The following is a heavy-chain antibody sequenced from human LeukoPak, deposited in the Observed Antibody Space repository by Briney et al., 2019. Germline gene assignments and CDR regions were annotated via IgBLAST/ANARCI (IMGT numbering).Heavy chain of an antibody. CDR1: GGSISSYY. V-gene: IGHV4-4*07. J-gene: IGHJ6*03. CDR2: IYTSGST. D-gene: IGHD6-13*01. CDR3: ARDFRSSSWYYYYYMDV. Sequence: SETLSLTCTVSGGSISSYYWSWIRQPAGKGLEWIGRIYTSGSTNYNPSLKSRVTMSVDTSKNQFSLKLSSVTAADTAVYYCARDFRSSSWYYYYYMDVWGKGTTVTVSS.